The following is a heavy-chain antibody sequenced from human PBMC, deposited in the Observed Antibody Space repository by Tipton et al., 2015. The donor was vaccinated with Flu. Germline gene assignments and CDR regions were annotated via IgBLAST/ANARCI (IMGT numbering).Heavy chain of an antibody. V-gene: IGHV4-59*02. D-gene: IGHD3-22*01. CDR1: GGSASGYY. CDR2: IYHSGST. J-gene: IGHJ2*01. CDR3: ARGSYSFDSSGYYVHFDL. Sequence: TLSLTCTVSGGSASGYYWSWIRQPPGKGLEWIAYIYHSGSTNYNPSLKSRVTISEDTSKNQFSLKLSSVTAADTAVYYCARGSYSFDSSGYYVHFDLWGRGVLVTVAS.